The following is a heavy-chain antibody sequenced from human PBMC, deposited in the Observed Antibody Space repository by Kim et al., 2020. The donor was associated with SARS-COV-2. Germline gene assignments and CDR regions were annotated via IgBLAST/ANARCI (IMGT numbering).Heavy chain of an antibody. J-gene: IGHJ4*02. CDR1: GGSISSGGYY. D-gene: IGHD6-13*01. CDR2: IYYSGST. Sequence: SETLSLTCTVSGGSISSGGYYWSWIRQHPGKGLEWIGYIYYSGSTYYNPSLKSRVTISVDTSKNQFSLKLSSVTAADTAVYYCARVVRSGQLVFDYLGQGTLVTVSS. CDR3: ARVVRSGQLVFDY. V-gene: IGHV4-31*03.